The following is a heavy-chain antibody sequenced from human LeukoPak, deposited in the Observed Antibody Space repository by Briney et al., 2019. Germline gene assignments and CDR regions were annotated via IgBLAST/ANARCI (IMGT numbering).Heavy chain of an antibody. CDR1: GFTFSSYW. V-gene: IGHV3-74*01. D-gene: IGHD3-10*01. CDR3: AKDYYGSGSYDLDY. J-gene: IGHJ4*02. Sequence: GGSLRLSCAASGFTFSSYWMHWVRQAPGKGLVWVSRINSDGSSTSYADSVKGRFTISRDNSKNTLYLQMNSLRAEDTAVYYCAKDYYGSGSYDLDYWGQGTLVTVSS. CDR2: INSDGSST.